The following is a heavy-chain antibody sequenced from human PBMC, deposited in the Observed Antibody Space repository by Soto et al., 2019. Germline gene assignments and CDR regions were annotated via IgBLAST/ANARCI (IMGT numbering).Heavy chain of an antibody. J-gene: IGHJ4*02. CDR3: ARTTKKYCSSTSCYAHDY. Sequence: QVQLVQSGAEVKKPGSSVKVSCKASGGTFSSYTISWVRQAPGQGLEWMGRIIPILGIANYAQKFQGRVTILADKSTITAYMELSSLRSEDTAVYYCARTTKKYCSSTSCYAHDYWGQGTLVTVSS. CDR2: IIPILGIA. D-gene: IGHD2-2*01. CDR1: GGTFSSYT. V-gene: IGHV1-69*02.